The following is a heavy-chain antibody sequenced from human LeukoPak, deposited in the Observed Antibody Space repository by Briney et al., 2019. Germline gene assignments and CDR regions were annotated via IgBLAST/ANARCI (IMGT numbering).Heavy chain of an antibody. CDR2: ISAYNGNT. Sequence: ASVKVSCKASGYTFTSYGISWVRQAPGQGLEWMGWISAYNGNTNYAQKLQGRVTMTTDTSTSTAYMELRSLRSDDTAVYYCARDPDYPSPVAFDIWGQGTMVTVSS. D-gene: IGHD4-11*01. CDR3: ARDPDYPSPVAFDI. J-gene: IGHJ3*02. CDR1: GYTFTSYG. V-gene: IGHV1-18*01.